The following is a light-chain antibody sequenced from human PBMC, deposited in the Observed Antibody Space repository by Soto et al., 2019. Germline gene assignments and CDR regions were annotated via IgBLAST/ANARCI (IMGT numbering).Light chain of an antibody. CDR1: QGISNY. J-gene: IGKJ1*01. Sequence: IQLTQSPSSLSASVGDRFAMTCRASQGISNYLAWYQQKPGKVPKLLIYAASTLQSGVPSRLSGSGSGTDFTLTISSLQPEDVATYYCQKYNSFGTFGQGTKVDIK. CDR3: QKYNSFGT. V-gene: IGKV1-27*01. CDR2: AAS.